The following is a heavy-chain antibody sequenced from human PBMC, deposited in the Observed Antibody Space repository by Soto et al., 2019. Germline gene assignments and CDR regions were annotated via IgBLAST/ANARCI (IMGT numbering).Heavy chain of an antibody. CDR2: IYPSGNT. Sequence: QVQLQESGPGLVKPSETLSLTCTVSGGSISSYYWTWIRQPPGEGLEWIGYIYPSGNTNYNPSLKSRVTISLDTSKSQFSLRLSSVTASDTAIYFCARRHVLVVGATRGDAFDIWGQGTAVTVSS. CDR1: GGSISSYY. V-gene: IGHV4-4*09. J-gene: IGHJ3*02. D-gene: IGHD2-15*01. CDR3: ARRHVLVVGATRGDAFDI.